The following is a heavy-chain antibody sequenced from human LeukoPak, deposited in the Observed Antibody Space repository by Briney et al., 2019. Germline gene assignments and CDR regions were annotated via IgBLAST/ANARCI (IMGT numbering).Heavy chain of an antibody. CDR3: ASLYYDDMGMAV. V-gene: IGHV3-11*01. D-gene: IGHD3-22*01. CDR2: ISGSGSTI. Sequence: RGGSLRLSCAASGFPFNDYYMSWIRQAPGKALEGVSYISGSGSTIYCADSVKGRFHISRDNDKNSLYLQMNSLRAEDTAVYYCASLYYDDMGMAVWGQGSTVTVSS. CDR1: GFPFNDYY. J-gene: IGHJ6*01.